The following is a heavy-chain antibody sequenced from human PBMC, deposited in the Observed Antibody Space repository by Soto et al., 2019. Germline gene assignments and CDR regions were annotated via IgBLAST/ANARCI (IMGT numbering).Heavy chain of an antibody. Sequence: QVQLVQSGAEVKKPGASVKVSCKASGYTFITYGISWVRQAPGQGLEWMGWISSYNGNTNYAQKLQGRVTMTTDTSTTTAYMELRSLRSVDTAVYYSARDRPTSSIRARDYYYAMDVWGQGTTVTVSS. J-gene: IGHJ6*01. CDR1: GYTFITYG. D-gene: IGHD6-6*01. V-gene: IGHV1-18*01. CDR2: ISSYNGNT. CDR3: ARDRPTSSIRARDYYYAMDV.